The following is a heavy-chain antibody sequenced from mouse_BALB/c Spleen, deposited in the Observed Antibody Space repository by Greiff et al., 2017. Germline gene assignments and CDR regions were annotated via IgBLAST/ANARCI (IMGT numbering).Heavy chain of an antibody. V-gene: IGHV7-3*02. J-gene: IGHJ3*01. CDR3: ARDIDYYGSSPFAY. Sequence: EVKVVESGGGLVQPGGSLRLSCATSGFTFTDYYMSWVRQPPGKALEWLGFIRNKANGYTTEYSASVKGRFTISRDNSQSILYLQMNTLRAEDSATYYCARDIDYYGSSPFAYWGQGTLVTVSA. CDR1: GFTFTDYY. CDR2: IRNKANGYTT. D-gene: IGHD1-1*01.